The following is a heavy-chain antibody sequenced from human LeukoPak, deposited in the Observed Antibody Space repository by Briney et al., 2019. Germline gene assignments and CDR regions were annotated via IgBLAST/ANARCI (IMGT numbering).Heavy chain of an antibody. J-gene: IGHJ4*02. CDR3: ARGVTGPYFDY. Sequence: SQTLSLTCTVSGGAISSGDYYWSWIRQPPGKGLEWIGYIYYSGSTYYNPSLKSRVTVSVDTSKNQFSLKLSSVTAADTAVYYCARGVTGPYFDYWGQGTLVTVSS. CDR2: IYYSGST. V-gene: IGHV4-30-4*01. CDR1: GGAISSGDYY. D-gene: IGHD1-20*01.